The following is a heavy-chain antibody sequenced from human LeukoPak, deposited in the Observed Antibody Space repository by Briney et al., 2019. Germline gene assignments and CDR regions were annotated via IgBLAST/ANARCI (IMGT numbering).Heavy chain of an antibody. CDR3: AKETAYCSGGSCYNYFQH. V-gene: IGHV3-30*18. D-gene: IGHD2-15*01. CDR2: ISYDGSNK. Sequence: GGSLRLSCAASGFTLSSYGTHCVRQAPGKGLEWVAVISYDGSNKYYADSVKGRFTISRDNSKNTLYLQMNSLRAEDTAVYYCAKETAYCSGGSCYNYFQHWGQGTLVTVSS. CDR1: GFTLSSYG. J-gene: IGHJ1*01.